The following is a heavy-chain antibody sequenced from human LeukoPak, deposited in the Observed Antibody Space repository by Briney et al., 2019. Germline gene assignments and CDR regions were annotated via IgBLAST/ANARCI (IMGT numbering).Heavy chain of an antibody. D-gene: IGHD3-22*01. CDR1: GFTFDDYA. J-gene: IGHJ4*02. V-gene: IGHV3-9*01. CDR3: AKSPHPHMIVVVTGPYYFDY. CDR2: ISWNSGSI. Sequence: GGSLRLSCAASGFTFDDYAMHWVRQAPGKGLGWVSGISWNSGSIGYADSVKGRFTISRDNARNSLYLQMNSLRAEDTALYYCAKSPHPHMIVVVTGPYYFDYWGQGTLVTVSS.